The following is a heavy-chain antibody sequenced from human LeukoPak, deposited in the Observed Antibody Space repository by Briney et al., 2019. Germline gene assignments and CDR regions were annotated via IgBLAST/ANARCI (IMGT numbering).Heavy chain of an antibody. CDR3: ARLGTVTDPTYYYGMDV. D-gene: IGHD4-17*01. V-gene: IGHV4-39*01. CDR1: GGSISSSSYY. J-gene: IGHJ6*02. CDR2: IYYSGST. Sequence: SETLSLTCTVSGGSISSSSYYWGWIRQPPGKGLEWIGSIYYSGSTYYNPSPKSRVTISVDTSKNQFSLKLSSVTAADTAVYYCARLGTVTDPTYYYGMDVWGQGTTVTVSS.